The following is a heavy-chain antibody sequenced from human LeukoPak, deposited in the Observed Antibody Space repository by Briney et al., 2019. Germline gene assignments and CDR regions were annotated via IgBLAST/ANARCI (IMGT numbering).Heavy chain of an antibody. CDR2: IYYSGST. V-gene: IGHV4-39*01. CDR3: ARQGLYPVMATTTQRPFDY. CDR1: GGSISSSSYY. Sequence: SETLSLTCTVSGGSISSSSYYWGWIRQPPGKGLEWIGSIYYSGSTYYNPSLKSRVTISVGTSKNQSSLKLSSVTAADTAVYYCARQGLYPVMATTTQRPFDYWGQGTLVTVSS. J-gene: IGHJ4*01. D-gene: IGHD5-24*01.